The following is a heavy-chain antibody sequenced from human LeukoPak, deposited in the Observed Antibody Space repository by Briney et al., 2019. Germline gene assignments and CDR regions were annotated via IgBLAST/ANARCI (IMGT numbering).Heavy chain of an antibody. CDR2: IIPILDVA. Sequence: LVKVSCKASGGTFSSYAISWVREAPGQGLEWMGRIIPILDVANYAQKFQGRVTITADKSTGTAYMELSSLRSEDTAVYYCARSTVSGTEFDYWGQGTLVTVSS. D-gene: IGHD6-19*01. CDR1: GGTFSSYA. CDR3: ARSTVSGTEFDY. V-gene: IGHV1-69*04. J-gene: IGHJ4*02.